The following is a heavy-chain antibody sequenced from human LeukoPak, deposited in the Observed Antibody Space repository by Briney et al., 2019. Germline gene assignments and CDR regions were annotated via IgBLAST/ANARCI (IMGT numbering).Heavy chain of an antibody. CDR3: ARPLQDIVVVVAATFDAFDI. CDR2: MNPNSGNT. D-gene: IGHD2-15*01. J-gene: IGHJ3*02. V-gene: IGHV1-8*01. Sequence: ASVKVSCKASGYTFTSYDINWVRQATGQGLEWMGWMNPNSGNTGYAQKFQGRVTMTRNTSISTAYMELSSLRSEDTAVYYCARPLQDIVVVVAATFDAFDIWGQGTMVTVSS. CDR1: GYTFTSYD.